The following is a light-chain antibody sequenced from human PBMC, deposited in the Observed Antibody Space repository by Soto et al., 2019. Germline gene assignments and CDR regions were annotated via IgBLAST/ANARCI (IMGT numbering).Light chain of an antibody. CDR2: GAS. CDR1: QSVSSN. V-gene: IGKV3-15*01. CDR3: LQDFNYPWT. J-gene: IGKJ1*01. Sequence: EIVMTQSPGTLSVSPWERATLSCRASQSVSSNLAWYQQKPGQAPRLLIYGASTRATGIPARFSGSGSGTDFTLTISSLQPEDFATYYCLQDFNYPWTFGQGTKVDIK.